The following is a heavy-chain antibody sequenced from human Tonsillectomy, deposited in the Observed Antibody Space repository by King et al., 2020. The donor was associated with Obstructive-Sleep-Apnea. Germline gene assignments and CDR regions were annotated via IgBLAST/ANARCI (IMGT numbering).Heavy chain of an antibody. CDR2: IFYSGST. CDR3: ATAAKREWELLPFDY. Sequence: VQLQESGPGLVKPSQTLSLTCTVSGGSISSGDYYWSWIRQPPGKGLEWIGFIFYSGSTYYNASLKSRVTISVYTSKNQFSLKLTSVTAADTAVYYCATAAKREWELLPFDYWGQGTLVTVSS. CDR1: GGSISSGDYY. V-gene: IGHV4-30-4*01. D-gene: IGHD1-26*01. J-gene: IGHJ4*02.